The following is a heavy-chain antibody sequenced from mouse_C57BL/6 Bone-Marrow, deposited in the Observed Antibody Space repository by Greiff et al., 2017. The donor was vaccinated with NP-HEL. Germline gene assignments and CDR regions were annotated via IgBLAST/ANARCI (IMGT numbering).Heavy chain of an antibody. Sequence: QVQLQQPGAELVRPGTSVKLSCKASGYTFTSYWMHWVKQRPGQGLEWIGVIDPSDSYTNYNQKFKGKATLTVDTSSSTAYMQLSSLTSEDSAVYYCARGDNWDFDDWGEGTTLTVSS. CDR1: GYTFTSYW. J-gene: IGHJ2*01. D-gene: IGHD4-1*01. CDR2: IDPSDSYT. V-gene: IGHV1-59*01. CDR3: ARGDNWDFDD.